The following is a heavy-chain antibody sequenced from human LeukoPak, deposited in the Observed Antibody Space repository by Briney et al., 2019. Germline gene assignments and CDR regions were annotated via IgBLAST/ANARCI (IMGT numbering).Heavy chain of an antibody. V-gene: IGHV5-51*01. CDR1: GYSFTSYW. CDR3: ARHTYCGGDCFDAFDI. J-gene: IGHJ3*02. D-gene: IGHD2-21*02. Sequence: GESLKISCKGSGYSFTSYWIGWVRPMPGKGLEWMGIIYPGDSDTRYSPSFQGQVTISADKSISTAYLQWSSLKASDTAMYYCARHTYCGGDCFDAFDIWGQGTMVTVSS. CDR2: IYPGDSDT.